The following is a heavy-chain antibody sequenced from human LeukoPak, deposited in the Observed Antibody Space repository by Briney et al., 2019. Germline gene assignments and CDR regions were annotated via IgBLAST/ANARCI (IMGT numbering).Heavy chain of an antibody. J-gene: IGHJ4*02. CDR1: GFSFSKYL. Sequence: QPGGSLRLSCAASGFSFSKYLMHWLRQTPGEGPVWVARIKEDGTYTSYADSVKGRFTISRDNARNTVFLQMNSLRAEDTAVYYCARDFDMGITPGDDFDFWGQGTLVTVSS. V-gene: IGHV3-74*01. CDR3: ARDFDMGITPGDDFDF. D-gene: IGHD3-9*01. CDR2: IKEDGTYT.